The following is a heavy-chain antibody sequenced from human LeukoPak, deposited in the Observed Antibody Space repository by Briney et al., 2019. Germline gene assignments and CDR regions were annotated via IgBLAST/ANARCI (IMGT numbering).Heavy chain of an antibody. D-gene: IGHD1-26*01. CDR2: ISGSGGST. CDR1: GFTFSSYA. CDR3: ARDPSYRGFDAFDI. Sequence: PGGSLRLSCAASGFTFSSYAMSWVRQAPGKGLEWVSAISGSGGSTYYADSVKGRFTISRDNAKNSLYLQMNYLRAEDTAVYYCARDPSYRGFDAFDIWGQGTMVTVSS. V-gene: IGHV3-23*01. J-gene: IGHJ3*02.